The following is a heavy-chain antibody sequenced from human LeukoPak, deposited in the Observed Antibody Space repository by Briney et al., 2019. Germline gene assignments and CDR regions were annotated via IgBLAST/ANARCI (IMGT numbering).Heavy chain of an antibody. Sequence: SETLSLTCTVSGGSISSYYWSWIWQPAGKGLEWIGRVYTNGNTNYNPSFKSRVTMSVDPSKNQFSLKLSSVTAADTAVYYCARGDSSGSFDYWGQGTLVTVSS. CDR1: GGSISSYY. CDR3: ARGDSSGSFDY. CDR2: VYTNGNT. V-gene: IGHV4-4*07. D-gene: IGHD3-22*01. J-gene: IGHJ4*02.